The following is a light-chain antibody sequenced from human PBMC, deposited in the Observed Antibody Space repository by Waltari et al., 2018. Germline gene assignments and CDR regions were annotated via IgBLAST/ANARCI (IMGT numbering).Light chain of an antibody. V-gene: IGLV1-47*01. CDR1: RSDLGNNY. CDR3: ASWDDRLGGVL. Sequence: QSVLTQPPSASGTPGQKVTMSCSGGRSDLGNNYVYWYQQLPGPPPKLLIYRNTQRPSGVPDRISASKSGTSASLAISGLRSEDEAIYYCASWDDRLGGVLFGGGTKLTVL. CDR2: RNT. J-gene: IGLJ2*01.